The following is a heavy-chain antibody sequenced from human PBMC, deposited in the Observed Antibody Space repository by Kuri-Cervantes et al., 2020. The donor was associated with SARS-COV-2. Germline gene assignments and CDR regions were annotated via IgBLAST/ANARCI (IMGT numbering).Heavy chain of an antibody. D-gene: IGHD3-16*01. V-gene: IGHV3-7*01. CDR3: AREVAVGDYYYYYYMDV. CDR1: GFTFSDYY. Sequence: GESLKISCAASGFTFSDYYMSWIRQAPGKGLEWVANIKQDGSEKYYVDSVKGRFTISRDNAKNSLYLQMNSLRAEDTAVYYCAREVAVGDYYYYYYMDVWGKGTTVTVSS. J-gene: IGHJ6*03. CDR2: IKQDGSEK.